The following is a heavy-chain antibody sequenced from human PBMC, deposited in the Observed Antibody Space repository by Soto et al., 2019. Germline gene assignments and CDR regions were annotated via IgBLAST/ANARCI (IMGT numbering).Heavy chain of an antibody. CDR1: GYIFTSYW. V-gene: IGHV5-51*01. CDR2: IYPGDSDT. J-gene: IGHJ4*02. Sequence: ESLKISCKGSGYIFTSYWIGWVRQMPGKGLEWMGIIYPGDSDTRYSPSFQGQVTISVDRSISTAYVQWSSLKASDTAMYYCAKYEYRDNGGHFDYWGQGTPVTVSS. D-gene: IGHD3-16*02. CDR3: AKYEYRDNGGHFDY.